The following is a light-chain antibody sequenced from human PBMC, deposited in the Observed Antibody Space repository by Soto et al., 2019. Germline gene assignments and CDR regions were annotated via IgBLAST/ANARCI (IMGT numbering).Light chain of an antibody. J-gene: IGKJ5*01. CDR2: GAS. Sequence: EIVLTQSPGTLSLSPGERATLSCRASQSVSSSYLAWYQQKPGQAPRLLIYGASSRATGIPDRFSGSGSGTAFTLTISRLEPEDFAVYYWQQYDSSPITFGQGTRLEIK. CDR3: QQYDSSPIT. V-gene: IGKV3-20*01. CDR1: QSVSSSY.